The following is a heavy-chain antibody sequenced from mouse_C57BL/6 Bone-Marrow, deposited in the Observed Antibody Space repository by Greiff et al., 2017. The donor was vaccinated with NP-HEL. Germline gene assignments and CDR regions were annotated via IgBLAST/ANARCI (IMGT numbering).Heavy chain of an antibody. CDR2: IWTGGGT. J-gene: IGHJ1*03. Sequence: VQLVESGPGLVAPSQSLSITCTVSGFSLTSYAISWVRQPPGKGLEWLGVIWTGGGTNYNSALKSRMSISKDNSKSQVFLKMNSLQTDDTARYYCARKEVITTGVATDWYFDVWGTGTTLTVSS. V-gene: IGHV2-9-1*01. D-gene: IGHD1-1*01. CDR1: GFSLTSYA. CDR3: ARKEVITTGVATDWYFDV.